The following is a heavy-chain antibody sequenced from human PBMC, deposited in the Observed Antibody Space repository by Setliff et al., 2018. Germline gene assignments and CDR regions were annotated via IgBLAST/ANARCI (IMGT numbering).Heavy chain of an antibody. D-gene: IGHD3-10*01. CDR3: ARVESMVRGKNILRHFDY. CDR1: GYTFTDFG. Sequence: GASVKVSCKASGYTFTDFGINWVRQAPGQGLEWMGWVTVYNGNTKYAQNLQGRLTLTTDISTSTAYMELGSLTTDDTAVYYCARVESMVRGKNILRHFDYWGQGIQVTVSS. CDR2: VTVYNGNT. J-gene: IGHJ4*02. V-gene: IGHV1-18*01.